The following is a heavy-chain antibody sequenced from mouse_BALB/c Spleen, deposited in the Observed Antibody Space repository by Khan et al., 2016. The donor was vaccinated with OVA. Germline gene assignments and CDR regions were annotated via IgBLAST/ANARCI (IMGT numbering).Heavy chain of an antibody. CDR2: IKYSGSP. CDR3: ARSGTISTVVVTDFDF. Sequence: EVQLQESGPGLVKPSQSLSLTCTVTGYSITSDYAWNWIRQFPGNKLEWMGYIKYSGSPSYNPSLKSRISITRDTSKNQFFLQLNSVTTEDTATYYGARSGTISTVVVTDFDFWGQGTTLTVSS. V-gene: IGHV3-2*02. CDR1: GYSITSDYA. D-gene: IGHD1-1*01. J-gene: IGHJ2*01.